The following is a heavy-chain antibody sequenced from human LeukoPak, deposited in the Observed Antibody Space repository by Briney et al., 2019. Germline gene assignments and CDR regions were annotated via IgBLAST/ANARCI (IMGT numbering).Heavy chain of an antibody. CDR1: GFTVSSNY. CDR3: ARANYDSSGYGY. D-gene: IGHD3-22*01. Sequence: PGGSLRLSCAASGFTVSSNYMSWVRQAPGKGLEWVSLIYSGGSTYYADSVKGRFTISRDNSKNTVYLQMNSLRAEDTAVYYCARANYDSSGYGYWGQGTLVTVSS. V-gene: IGHV3-53*01. CDR2: IYSGGST. J-gene: IGHJ4*02.